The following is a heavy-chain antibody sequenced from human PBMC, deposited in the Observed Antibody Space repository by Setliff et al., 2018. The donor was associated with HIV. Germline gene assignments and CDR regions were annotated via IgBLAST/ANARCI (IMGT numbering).Heavy chain of an antibody. V-gene: IGHV1-8*03. J-gene: IGHJ3*02. D-gene: IGHD3-16*01. CDR3: ATTTLGWSDDAFDI. Sequence: PSVKVSCKASGYTFTSYDINWVRQATGQGLEWMGWMNPNSGNTGYAQKFQGRVTITRNTSISTAYMELSSLRSEDTAVYYCATTTLGWSDDAFDIWGQGTMVTVS. CDR1: GYTFTSYD. CDR2: MNPNSGNT.